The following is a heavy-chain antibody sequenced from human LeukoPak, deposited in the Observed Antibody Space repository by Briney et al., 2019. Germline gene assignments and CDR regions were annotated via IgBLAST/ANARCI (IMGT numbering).Heavy chain of an antibody. J-gene: IGHJ4*02. Sequence: GGSLRLSCAASGFTFSSYSMNWVRQAPGKGLEWVSSISSSSSYIYYADSVKGRFTISRDNAKNALYLQMNSLRAEDTAVCYCARPPGAVGATFDYWGQGTLVTVSS. CDR3: ARPPGAVGATFDY. D-gene: IGHD1-26*01. CDR2: ISSSSSYI. V-gene: IGHV3-21*01. CDR1: GFTFSSYS.